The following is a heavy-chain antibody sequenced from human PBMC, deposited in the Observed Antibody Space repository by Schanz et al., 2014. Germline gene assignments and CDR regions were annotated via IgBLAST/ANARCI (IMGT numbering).Heavy chain of an antibody. Sequence: EVQLVESGGGLVQPGGSLRLSCAASGFIFSNYGMHWVRQGTGKGLEWVSTIGYLGDTYYPDSVKGRFTISRDNAKNSLYLQMNTLRAEDTAVYCCARDRGYCSRGSCLTFDYWGQGALVTVSS. D-gene: IGHD2-15*01. CDR1: GFIFSNYG. J-gene: IGHJ4*02. V-gene: IGHV3-13*01. CDR2: IGYLGDT. CDR3: ARDRGYCSRGSCLTFDY.